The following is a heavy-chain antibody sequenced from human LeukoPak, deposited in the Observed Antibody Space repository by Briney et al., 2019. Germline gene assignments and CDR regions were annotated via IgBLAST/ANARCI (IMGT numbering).Heavy chain of an antibody. J-gene: IGHJ3*02. CDR3: AKDREQWLDAFDI. Sequence: GGSLRLSCAASGFTFSSYGMHWVRQAPGKGLEWVAVISYDGSNEYYADSVKGRFTISRDNSKNTLYLQMNSLRAEDTAVYYCAKDREQWLDAFDIWGQGTMVTVSS. V-gene: IGHV3-30*18. D-gene: IGHD6-19*01. CDR1: GFTFSSYG. CDR2: ISYDGSNE.